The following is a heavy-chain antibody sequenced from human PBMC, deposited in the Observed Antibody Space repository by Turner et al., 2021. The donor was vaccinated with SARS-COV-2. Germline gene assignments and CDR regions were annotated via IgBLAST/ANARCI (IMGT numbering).Heavy chain of an antibody. Sequence: QVPLVQSGAEVKTPGASVTVSCKASVYTFTTYDINWVRQAAGQGREGMGWMNPNSGHTAYAQKVQGRVTITRKSSISTVYMELSSLRSDDTAVYYCAGRDSNGYVGAFDMWGQGTMVTVSS. CDR2: MNPNSGHT. V-gene: IGHV1-8*03. CDR1: VYTFTTYD. J-gene: IGHJ3*02. CDR3: AGRDSNGYVGAFDM. D-gene: IGHD4-4*01.